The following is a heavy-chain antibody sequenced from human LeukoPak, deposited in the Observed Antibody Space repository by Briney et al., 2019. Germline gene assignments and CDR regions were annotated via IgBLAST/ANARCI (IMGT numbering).Heavy chain of an antibody. CDR2: INLDGNDK. CDR3: VRSGSYFSK. Sequence: GGSLRLSCAASGFIFSSHWMSWVRQAPGKGLEWVANINLDGNDKNYVDSVKGRFIISRDNAKNSLYLQMNSLRAEDTAMYYCVRSGSYFSKWGQGTLVTVSS. J-gene: IGHJ4*02. CDR1: GFIFSSHW. V-gene: IGHV3-7*01. D-gene: IGHD1-26*01.